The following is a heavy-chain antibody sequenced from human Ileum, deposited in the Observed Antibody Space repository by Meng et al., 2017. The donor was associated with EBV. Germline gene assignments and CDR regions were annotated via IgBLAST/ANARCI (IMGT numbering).Heavy chain of an antibody. CDR1: GDSISSNSW. Sequence: LQDAGTGLVEPSGTLSLTCTVSGDSISSNSWWNWVRQPPGKGLEWIGDIYHSGDSNYNPSLKSRVTISLDNSNNQFSLTLSSVTAADTAVYYCARDPIPVPGRNFDYWGQGTLVTVSS. CDR2: IYHSGDS. J-gene: IGHJ4*02. CDR3: ARDPIPVPGRNFDY. D-gene: IGHD6-19*01. V-gene: IGHV4-4*02.